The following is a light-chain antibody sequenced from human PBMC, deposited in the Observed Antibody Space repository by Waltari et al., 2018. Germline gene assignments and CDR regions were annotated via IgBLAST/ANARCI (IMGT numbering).Light chain of an antibody. V-gene: IGLV1-44*01. J-gene: IGLJ1*01. Sequence: QSVLTQSPSASGTPGQRVVISCSGSSSSIGRNTVNWYQQLPGPAPKLLIYSINQRPSGVPDRFSGSKSGTSASLAISGLQSEDEADYYCAAWDDSLNGYVFGTGTKVTVL. CDR2: SIN. CDR1: SSSIGRNT. CDR3: AAWDDSLNGYV.